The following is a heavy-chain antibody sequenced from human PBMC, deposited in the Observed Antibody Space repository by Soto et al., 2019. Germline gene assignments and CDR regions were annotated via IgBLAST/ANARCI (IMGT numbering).Heavy chain of an antibody. CDR3: AKDHGLRYFDWLCVY. D-gene: IGHD3-9*01. CDR1: GFTFSSYA. J-gene: IGHJ4*02. CDR2: ISGSGGST. V-gene: IGHV3-23*01. Sequence: GGSLRLSCAASGFTFSSYAMSWVRQAPGKGQERVSAISGSGGSTYYADSVKGRFTISRDNSKNTLYLQMNSLRAEDTAVYYCAKDHGLRYFDWLCVYWGQGTLVTVSS.